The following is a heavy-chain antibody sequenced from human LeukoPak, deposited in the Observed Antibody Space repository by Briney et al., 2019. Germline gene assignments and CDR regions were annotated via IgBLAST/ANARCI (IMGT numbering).Heavy chain of an antibody. Sequence: SETLSLTCTVSGGSVSSYYWSWIRQPPGKGLEWIGYIYYSGSTNYNPSLKSRVTISVDTSKNQFSLKLSSVTAADTAVYYCARGGYSGSSVDFWGQGTLVTVSS. CDR3: ARGGYSGSSVDF. CDR1: GGSVSSYY. V-gene: IGHV4-59*02. D-gene: IGHD1-26*01. J-gene: IGHJ4*02. CDR2: IYYSGST.